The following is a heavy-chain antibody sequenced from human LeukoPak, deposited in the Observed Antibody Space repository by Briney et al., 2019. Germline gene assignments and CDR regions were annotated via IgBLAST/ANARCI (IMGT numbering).Heavy chain of an antibody. V-gene: IGHV3-30-3*01. Sequence: GGSLRLSCAASGFTFSSYAMRWVRQAPGKGLEWVAVISYDGSNKYYADSVKGRFTISRDNSKNTLYLQMNSLRAEDTAVYYCASVGGIVATIVSSHFDYWGQGTLVTVSS. D-gene: IGHD5-12*01. CDR3: ASVGGIVATIVSSHFDY. CDR2: ISYDGSNK. J-gene: IGHJ4*02. CDR1: GFTFSSYA.